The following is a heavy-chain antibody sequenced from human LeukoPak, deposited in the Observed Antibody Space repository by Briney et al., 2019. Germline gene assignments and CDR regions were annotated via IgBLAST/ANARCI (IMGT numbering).Heavy chain of an antibody. CDR3: AKDPGVVPAHYFDY. CDR1: GFTFSSYA. Sequence: GGSLRLSCAASGFTFSSYAMNWVRQAPGKGLEWVSGTGSTGVSTFYADSVKGRFTVSRDNSKTTLSLQMNSLRAEDTAAYYCAKDPGVVPAHYFDYWGQGTLVTVSS. CDR2: TGSTGVST. D-gene: IGHD2-2*01. V-gene: IGHV3-23*01. J-gene: IGHJ4*02.